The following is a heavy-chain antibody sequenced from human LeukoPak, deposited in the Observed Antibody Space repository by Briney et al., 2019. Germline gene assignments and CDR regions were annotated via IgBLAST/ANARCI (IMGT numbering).Heavy chain of an antibody. D-gene: IGHD4-17*01. CDR3: ARGDYGEDY. CDR2: INHSGST. J-gene: IGHJ4*02. CDR1: GGSFSGYY. Sequence: SETLSLTCAVYGGSFSGYYWSWIRQPPGKGLEWIGEINHSGSTNYNPSLKSRVTISVDTSKNQFSLKLSSVTAADTAVYYCARGDYGEDYWGQGTLVTVPS. V-gene: IGHV4-34*01.